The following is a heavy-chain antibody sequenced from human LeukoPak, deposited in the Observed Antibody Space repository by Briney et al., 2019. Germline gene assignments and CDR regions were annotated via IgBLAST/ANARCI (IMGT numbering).Heavy chain of an antibody. CDR2: INTNTGDP. Sequence: ASVKVSCKASGYTFTNYAMDWVRQAPGQGLEWMGWINTNTGDPTYAQGFTGRFVFSLDTSVSTAYLQISSLKAEDTAVYYCARDPNHYYDSSGYYGDYWGQGTLVTVSS. J-gene: IGHJ4*02. CDR3: ARDPNHYYDSSGYYGDY. CDR1: GYTFTNYA. V-gene: IGHV7-4-1*02. D-gene: IGHD3-22*01.